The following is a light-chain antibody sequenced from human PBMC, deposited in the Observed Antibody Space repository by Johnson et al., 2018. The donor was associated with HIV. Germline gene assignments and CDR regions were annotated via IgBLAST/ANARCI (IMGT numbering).Light chain of an antibody. Sequence: QSVLTQPPSVSAAPGQKVTISCSGSSSDMGNYAVSWYQQLPGTAPKLLIYDNNRRPSGIPDRFSGSKSGTSATLGITGLKTGDEADYYCGAWDSSLSAYVFGTGTQVTV. CDR2: DNN. CDR1: SSDMGNYA. V-gene: IGLV1-51*01. J-gene: IGLJ1*01. CDR3: GAWDSSLSAYV.